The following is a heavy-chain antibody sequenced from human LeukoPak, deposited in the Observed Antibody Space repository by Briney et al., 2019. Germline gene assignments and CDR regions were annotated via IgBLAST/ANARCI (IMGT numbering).Heavy chain of an antibody. CDR1: RFTFTGYS. Sequence: GGSLRLSCAAPRFTFTGYSMNWVRQAPGKGLEWISSISSTSAYIHYADSVRGRFTISRDNAKNSVFLQMNSLRVEDTAVYYCARDRGSGYGHYYYGMDVWGQGTTVTVSS. V-gene: IGHV3-21*01. CDR2: ISSTSAYI. J-gene: IGHJ6*02. D-gene: IGHD5-12*01. CDR3: ARDRGSGYGHYYYGMDV.